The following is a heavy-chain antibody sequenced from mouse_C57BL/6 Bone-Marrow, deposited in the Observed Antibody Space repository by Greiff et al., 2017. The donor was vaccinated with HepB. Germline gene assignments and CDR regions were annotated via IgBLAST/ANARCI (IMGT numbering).Heavy chain of an antibody. V-gene: IGHV1-64*01. Sequence: QVQLKQPGAELVKPGASVKLSCKASGYTFTSYWMHWVKQRPGQGLEWIGMIHPNSGSTNYNEKFKRKATLTVDKSSSTAYMQLSSLTSEDSAVYYCARRDYGEFDYWGQGTTLTVSS. CDR1: GYTFTSYW. J-gene: IGHJ2*01. CDR3: ARRDYGEFDY. CDR2: IHPNSGST. D-gene: IGHD1-1*02.